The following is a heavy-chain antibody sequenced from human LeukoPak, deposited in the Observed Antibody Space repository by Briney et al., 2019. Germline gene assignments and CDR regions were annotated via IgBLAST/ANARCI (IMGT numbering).Heavy chain of an antibody. J-gene: IGHJ3*02. V-gene: IGHV1-18*01. CDR1: GYTFTSYG. Sequence: ASVKVSCKASGYTFTSYGISWVRQAPGQGLEWMGWISAYNGNTNYAQKLQGRVTMTTDTSTSTAYMELRSLRSDDTAVYYCASASSIAAPDYAFDIWGQGTMVTVSS. CDR2: ISAYNGNT. CDR3: ASASSIAAPDYAFDI. D-gene: IGHD6-6*01.